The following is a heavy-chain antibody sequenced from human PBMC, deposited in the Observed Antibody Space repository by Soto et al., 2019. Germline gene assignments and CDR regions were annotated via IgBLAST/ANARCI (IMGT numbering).Heavy chain of an antibody. V-gene: IGHV1-18*01. CDR1: GYTFSSYA. Sequence: QAQLVQSGAEVKKPGASVRVSCRASGYTFSSYAISWVRQAPGQGLEWLGWISPYNDDTKYAQKLQGRVFMTTDTPTKTAHLALRSLRSDDTAVYYCARGGYYDSSGSRDYHYYGMGVWGQGTTVTVSS. D-gene: IGHD3-22*01. J-gene: IGHJ6*02. CDR2: ISPYNDDT. CDR3: ARGGYYDSSGSRDYHYYGMGV.